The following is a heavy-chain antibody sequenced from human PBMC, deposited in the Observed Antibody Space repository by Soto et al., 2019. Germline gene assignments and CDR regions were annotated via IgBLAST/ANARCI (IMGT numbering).Heavy chain of an antibody. V-gene: IGHV3-30-3*01. J-gene: IGHJ4*02. CDR2: ISYDGSNK. CDR1: GFTFSSYA. D-gene: IGHD6-19*01. CDR3: ARDKSPYSSGWHNRHFDY. Sequence: QVQLVESGGGVVQPGRSLRLSCAASGFTFSSYAMHWVRQAPGKGLEWVAVISYDGSNKYYADSVKGRFTISRDNSKNTXYLQRNSLRAEDTAVYYCARDKSPYSSGWHNRHFDYWGQGTLVTVSS.